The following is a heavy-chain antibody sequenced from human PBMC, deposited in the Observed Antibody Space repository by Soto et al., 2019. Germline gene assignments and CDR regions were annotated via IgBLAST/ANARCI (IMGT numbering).Heavy chain of an antibody. Sequence: GSLRLSCAASGFTFSSYDMHWVRQATGKGLEWVSAIGTAGDTYYPGSVKGRFTISRENAKNSLYLQMNSLRAEDTAVYYCARVWGLVPRNYYYYGMDVWGQGTTVTVSS. CDR3: ARVWGLVPRNYYYYGMDV. CDR1: GFTFSSYD. CDR2: IGTAGDT. D-gene: IGHD2-21*01. J-gene: IGHJ6*02. V-gene: IGHV3-13*01.